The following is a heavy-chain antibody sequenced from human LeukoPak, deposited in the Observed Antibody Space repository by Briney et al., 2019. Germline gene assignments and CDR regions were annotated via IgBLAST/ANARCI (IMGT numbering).Heavy chain of an antibody. V-gene: IGHV4-59*08. Sequence: SETLSLTCTVSGGSISSYYWSWTRQPPGKGLEWIGYIYYSGSTNYNPSLKSRVTISVDTSKNQFSLKLTSVTAADTAVYFCARGLPAATDGRIDCWGQGTLVTVSS. D-gene: IGHD2-2*01. CDR1: GGSISSYY. J-gene: IGHJ4*02. CDR3: ARGLPAATDGRIDC. CDR2: IYYSGST.